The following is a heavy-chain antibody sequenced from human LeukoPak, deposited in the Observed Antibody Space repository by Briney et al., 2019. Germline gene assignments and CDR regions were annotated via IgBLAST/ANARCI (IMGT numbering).Heavy chain of an antibody. CDR2: ICHSGST. CDR1: GGSISSYY. D-gene: IGHD4/OR15-4a*01. Sequence: SETLSLTCAVSGGSISSYYWGWIRQPPGKGLEWIGSICHSGSTYYNPSLKSRVTISVDTSKNQFSLKLSSVTAADTAVYYCARLIGVPNYYYFDYWGQGTLVTVSS. V-gene: IGHV4-38-2*01. J-gene: IGHJ4*02. CDR3: ARLIGVPNYYYFDY.